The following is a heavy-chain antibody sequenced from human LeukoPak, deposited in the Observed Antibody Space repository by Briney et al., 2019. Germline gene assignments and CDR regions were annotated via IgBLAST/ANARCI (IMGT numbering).Heavy chain of an antibody. CDR1: GINFNSYE. J-gene: IGHJ3*02. V-gene: IGHV3-48*03. CDR2: ISATGNII. D-gene: IGHD2-21*01. CDR3: AKEVVRSFDI. Sequence: GGSLRLSCAASGINFNSYEMNWVRQAPGKGLEWVSYISATGNIIYYADSVKGRFTISRDNAKNSLYLQMTSLRAEDTAIYYCAKEVVRSFDIWGQGTMVTVSS.